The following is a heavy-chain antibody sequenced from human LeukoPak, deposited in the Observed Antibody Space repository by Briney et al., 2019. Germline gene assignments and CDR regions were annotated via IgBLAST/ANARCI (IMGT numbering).Heavy chain of an antibody. CDR1: GFTFSSYW. CDR2: IKQDGSEK. V-gene: IGHV3-7*04. CDR3: ARVILTGGYYYYYMDV. D-gene: IGHD3-9*01. Sequence: GGSLRLSCAASGFTFSSYWMSWVRQAPGKGLEWVANIKQDGSEKYYVDSVKGRFTISRDNAKNSLYLQMNSPRAEDTAVYYCARVILTGGYYYYYMDVWGKGTTVTISS. J-gene: IGHJ6*03.